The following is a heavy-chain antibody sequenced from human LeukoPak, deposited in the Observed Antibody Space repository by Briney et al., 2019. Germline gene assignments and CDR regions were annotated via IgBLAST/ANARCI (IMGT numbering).Heavy chain of an antibody. Sequence: GRSLRLSCAATGFTFSSYGMHWVRQAPGKGLEWVAVISYDGSNKYYADSVKGRFTISRDNSKNTLYLQMNSLRAEDTAVYYCAKDRYCSGGSCNLYHYYYGMDVWGQGTTVTVSS. CDR2: ISYDGSNK. D-gene: IGHD2-15*01. CDR3: AKDRYCSGGSCNLYHYYYGMDV. CDR1: GFTFSSYG. V-gene: IGHV3-30*18. J-gene: IGHJ6*02.